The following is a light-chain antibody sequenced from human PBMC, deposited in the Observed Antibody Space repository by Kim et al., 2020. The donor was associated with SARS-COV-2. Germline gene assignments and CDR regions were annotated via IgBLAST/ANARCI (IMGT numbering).Light chain of an antibody. J-gene: IGKJ4*01. CDR3: QHRSNWPLT. CDR2: DAS. CDR1: QSVSSY. Sequence: WSPGESATLSCRASQSVSSYLAWYQQKPGQAPRLLIYDASNRAAGIPARFSGSGSGTDFTLTISSLEPEDSAVYYCQHRSNWPLTFGGGTKVDIK. V-gene: IGKV3-11*01.